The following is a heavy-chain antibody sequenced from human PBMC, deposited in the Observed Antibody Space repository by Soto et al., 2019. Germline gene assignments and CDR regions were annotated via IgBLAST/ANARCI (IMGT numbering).Heavy chain of an antibody. J-gene: IGHJ4*02. Sequence: QVHLVQSGAEVKKPGASVKVSCKGSGYAFTTYGITWVRQAPGQGLEWMGWISAHNGNTNYAQKLQGRVTVTRDTSTRTAYMELRSLRSADTAVHYCARGRYGEYWGQGALVTVSS. CDR1: GYAFTTYG. CDR2: ISAHNGNT. CDR3: ARGRYGEY. V-gene: IGHV1-18*01. D-gene: IGHD3-10*01.